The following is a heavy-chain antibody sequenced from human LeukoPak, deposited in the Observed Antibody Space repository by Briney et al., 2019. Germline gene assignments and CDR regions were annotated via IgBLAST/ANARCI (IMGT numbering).Heavy chain of an antibody. V-gene: IGHV4-61*01. CDR2: IYSSGST. Sequence: SGPTLVNPSETLSLACTASGGSVSSASYYWTWIRQPPGKGLEWIGYIYSSGSTNYNPSLKSRVTISVDTSKNQFSLKLSSVTAADTAVYYCARGGYSGYHYDYWGQGTLVTVSS. D-gene: IGHD5-12*01. CDR1: GGSVSSASYY. J-gene: IGHJ4*02. CDR3: ARGGYSGYHYDY.